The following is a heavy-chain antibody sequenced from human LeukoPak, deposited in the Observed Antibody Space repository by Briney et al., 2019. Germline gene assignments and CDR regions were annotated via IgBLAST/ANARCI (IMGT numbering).Heavy chain of an antibody. CDR1: GFTFSSYN. Sequence: GGSLRLSCAASGFTFSSYNMKWVRQAPGKGLEWVSSISRSSSYIYYADSVKGRFTISRDNAMKSLYLQMNSLRAEDTAVYFCASGFGGYDLCFGYWGQGTLVTVSS. CDR2: ISRSSSYI. J-gene: IGHJ4*02. CDR3: ASGFGGYDLCFGY. V-gene: IGHV3-21*01. D-gene: IGHD5-12*01.